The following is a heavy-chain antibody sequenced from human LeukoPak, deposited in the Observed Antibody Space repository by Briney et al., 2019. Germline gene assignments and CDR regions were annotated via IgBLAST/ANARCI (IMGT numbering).Heavy chain of an antibody. V-gene: IGHV3-23*01. Sequence: GGSLRLSCAASGFTFSSYAMSWVRQAPGKGLEWVSAISGSGGSTYYADSVKGRFTISRDNSKNTLYLQMNSLRAEDTAVYYCAKCYDSSGYFPCGDYWGQGTLVTVSS. CDR3: AKCYDSSGYFPCGDY. D-gene: IGHD3-22*01. J-gene: IGHJ4*02. CDR2: ISGSGGST. CDR1: GFTFSSYA.